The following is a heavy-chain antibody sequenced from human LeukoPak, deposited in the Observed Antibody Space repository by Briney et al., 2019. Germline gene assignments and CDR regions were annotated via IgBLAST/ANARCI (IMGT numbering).Heavy chain of an antibody. CDR1: SVSLTNYY. J-gene: IGHJ4*02. V-gene: IGHV4-59*01. CDR3: ARVGSGGAWFDF. D-gene: IGHD6-19*01. Sequence: SETLSLTCTVSSVSLTNYYWSWIRQPPGKGLEWIGYIFFSGTTNYNPSLKSRVTISVDTSKNQFSLKMTSVTAADTAVYFCARVGSGGAWFDFWGQGTLVTVSS. CDR2: IFFSGTT.